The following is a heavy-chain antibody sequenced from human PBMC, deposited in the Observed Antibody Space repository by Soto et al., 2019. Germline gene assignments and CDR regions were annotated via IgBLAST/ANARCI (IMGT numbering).Heavy chain of an antibody. V-gene: IGHV4-39*01. CDR2: IYHTGNA. Sequence: SETLSLTCSVSGDSISNSRFYWAWIRQPPGEGLEWIGSIYHTGNAYYNPSLKSRVTIFVDTSKNQFSLKLTSVTAADTAVYYCATQAKYYDILTGYYIPYYFDSWGQGTLVTVSS. CDR1: GDSISNSRFY. J-gene: IGHJ4*02. D-gene: IGHD3-9*01. CDR3: ATQAKYYDILTGYYIPYYFDS.